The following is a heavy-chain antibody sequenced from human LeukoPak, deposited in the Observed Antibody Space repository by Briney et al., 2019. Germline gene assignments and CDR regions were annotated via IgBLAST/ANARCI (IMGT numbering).Heavy chain of an antibody. CDR1: GGSITSSSHH. CDR3: VRHDGRGGSTMGALDS. Sequence: PSETLSLTCTVPGGSITSSSHHWGWIRQSPGKGLEWIGSMYYGRTTYYNPSLNSRVTISVVTSKNQFSLQVNSVTAADTAVYYCVRHDGRGGSTMGALDSWGQGSLVTVSS. V-gene: IGHV4-39*01. J-gene: IGHJ4*02. CDR2: MYYGRTT. D-gene: IGHD5/OR15-5a*01.